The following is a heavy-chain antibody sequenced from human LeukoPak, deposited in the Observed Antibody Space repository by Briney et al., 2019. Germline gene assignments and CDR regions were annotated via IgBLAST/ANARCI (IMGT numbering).Heavy chain of an antibody. J-gene: IGHJ4*02. CDR3: AKDMGYTFGNAFDY. Sequence: GGSLRLSCAASGFTFSSYSMHWVRQAPGKGLEWVALTSYDGSNKYYADSVKGRFTISRDNSKNTLYLQMNSLRTEDTAMYYCAKDMGYTFGNAFDYWGQGTLVTASS. V-gene: IGHV3-30-3*01. CDR1: GFTFSSYS. CDR2: TSYDGSNK. D-gene: IGHD5-18*01.